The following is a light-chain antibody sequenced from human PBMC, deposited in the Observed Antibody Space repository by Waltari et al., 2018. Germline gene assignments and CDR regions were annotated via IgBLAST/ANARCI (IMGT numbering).Light chain of an antibody. Sequence: VLTQSPGTLSLSPGERATLSCRASQSLTKRYLAWYQQKPGQAPRLLIYGASSRAADIPDRFSGSGSGTDFTLTISSLEPEDSAVYYCQQYGSSILYTFGQGTKLEIK. CDR3: QQYGSSILYT. J-gene: IGKJ2*01. V-gene: IGKV3-20*01. CDR1: QSLTKRY. CDR2: GAS.